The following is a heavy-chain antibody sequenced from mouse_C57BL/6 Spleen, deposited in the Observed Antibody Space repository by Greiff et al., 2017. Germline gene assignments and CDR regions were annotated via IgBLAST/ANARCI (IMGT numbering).Heavy chain of an antibody. CDR1: GYTFTSYW. D-gene: IGHD1-1*01. CDR2: IDPSDSYT. Sequence: QVQLQQPGAELVMPGASVKLSCKASGYTFTSYWMHWVQQRPGQGLEWIGEIDPSDSYTNYNQKFKGKSTLPVDKSSSTAYMQLSSLTSEDSAVYYCARKDYGSSYGGFAYWGQGTLVTVSA. CDR3: ARKDYGSSYGGFAY. J-gene: IGHJ3*01. V-gene: IGHV1-69*01.